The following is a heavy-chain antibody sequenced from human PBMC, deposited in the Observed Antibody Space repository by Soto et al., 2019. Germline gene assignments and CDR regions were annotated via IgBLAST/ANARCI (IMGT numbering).Heavy chain of an antibody. CDR1: GFTFGAYG. Sequence: QVHLVESGGGAVQAGRSLRVSCATSGFTFGAYGMHWVRQAPGKGLEWVAFINYDGSSKFYGDSVKGRFTVSRDNSKNTLFLQLNSLRGEDTATYYCARCKQKVIHCAMDVWGQGATVTVTS. CDR3: ARCKQKVIHCAMDV. CDR2: INYDGSSK. D-gene: IGHD2-21*01. J-gene: IGHJ6*02. V-gene: IGHV3-33*01.